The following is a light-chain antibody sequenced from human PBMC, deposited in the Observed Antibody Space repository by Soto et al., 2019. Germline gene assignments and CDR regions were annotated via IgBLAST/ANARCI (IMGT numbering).Light chain of an antibody. Sequence: QSALTQPASVSGSPGQSITVSCTGTSSDVGGYDYVSWYQQHPGKAPKLIIYAVTYRPSGVSYRFSGSKSGNTASLTISGLQAEDEADYYCSSFTSSDTQVFGGGTKVTVL. J-gene: IGLJ2*01. V-gene: IGLV2-14*03. CDR1: SSDVGGYDY. CDR3: SSFTSSDTQV. CDR2: AVT.